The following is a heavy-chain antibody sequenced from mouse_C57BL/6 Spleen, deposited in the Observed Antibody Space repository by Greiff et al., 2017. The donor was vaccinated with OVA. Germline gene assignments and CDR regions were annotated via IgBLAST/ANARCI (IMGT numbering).Heavy chain of an antibody. Sequence: VQLQQPGAELVKPGASVKMSCKASGYTFTSYWITWVKQRPGQGLEWIGDIYPGSGSTNYNEKFKSKATLTVDTSSSTAYMQLSSLTSEDSAVYYCARSIYYYGSPYYFDYWGQGTTLTVSS. CDR3: ARSIYYYGSPYYFDY. CDR2: IYPGSGST. V-gene: IGHV1-55*01. D-gene: IGHD1-1*01. J-gene: IGHJ2*01. CDR1: GYTFTSYW.